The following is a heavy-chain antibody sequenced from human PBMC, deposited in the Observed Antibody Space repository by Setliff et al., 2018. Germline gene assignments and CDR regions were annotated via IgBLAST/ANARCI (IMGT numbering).Heavy chain of an antibody. V-gene: IGHV3-30-3*01. CDR2: ISYDGSNK. CDR3: TTDPGAIRSGSYYSSSYYYYYYGMDV. D-gene: IGHD3-10*01. J-gene: IGHJ6*02. CDR1: GFTFSNFA. Sequence: GGSLRLSCAASGFTFSNFAMTWVRQAPGKGLEWVAVISYDGSNKYYADSVKGRFTISRDNSKNTLYLQMNSLKTEDTAVYYCTTDPGAIRSGSYYSSSYYYYYYGMDVWGQGTTVTVSS.